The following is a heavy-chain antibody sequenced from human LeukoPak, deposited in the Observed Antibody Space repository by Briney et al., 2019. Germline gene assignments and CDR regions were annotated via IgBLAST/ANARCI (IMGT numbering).Heavy chain of an antibody. V-gene: IGHV3-49*03. Sequence: PGGSLRLSCTASGFTFGDYAMSWFRQAPGKGLEWVGFIRSKAYGGTTEYAASVKGRFTISRDDSKSIAYLQMNSLKTEDTAVYYCTRYDILTVYYFDYWGQGTLVTVSS. CDR3: TRYDILTVYYFDY. CDR1: GFTFGDYA. CDR2: IRSKAYGGTT. J-gene: IGHJ4*02. D-gene: IGHD3-9*01.